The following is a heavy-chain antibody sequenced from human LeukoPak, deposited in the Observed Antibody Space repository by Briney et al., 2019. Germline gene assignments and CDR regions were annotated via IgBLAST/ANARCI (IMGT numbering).Heavy chain of an antibody. D-gene: IGHD3-9*01. CDR1: GFTFSNIA. V-gene: IGHV3-23*01. J-gene: IGHJ4*02. Sequence: GGSLRLSCAASGFTFSNIAMTWVRQAPGERLEWVSTISGSGESTYYADSLKGRFTISRDNSKNTVYLHMNSLRAEDTAVYYCAKINGPILTGKLDCWGQGTLVTVPS. CDR3: AKINGPILTGKLDC. CDR2: ISGSGEST.